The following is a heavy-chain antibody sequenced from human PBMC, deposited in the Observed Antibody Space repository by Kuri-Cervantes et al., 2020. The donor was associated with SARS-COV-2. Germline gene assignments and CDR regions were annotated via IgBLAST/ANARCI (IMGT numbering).Heavy chain of an antibody. CDR3: AKSLDRSGHAMGPFDS. CDR2: ISGPGASS. J-gene: IGHJ4*02. Sequence: GESLKISCAASGFAFSDYAVSWVRQAPGKGLEWVSAISGPGASSYYADSVRGRFTISRDNSKNTLNLQMNSLRAEDTAVYYCAKSLDRSGHAMGPFDSWGRGTLVTVSS. V-gene: IGHV3-23*01. D-gene: IGHD3/OR15-3a*01. CDR1: GFAFSDYA.